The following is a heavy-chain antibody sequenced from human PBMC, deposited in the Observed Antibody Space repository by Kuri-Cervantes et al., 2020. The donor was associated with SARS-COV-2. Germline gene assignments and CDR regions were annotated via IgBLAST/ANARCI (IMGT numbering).Heavy chain of an antibody. CDR2: ISYDGSNK. CDR3: ARSVAGQWLDHGQGDLYYYYYGMDV. Sequence: LSLTCAASGFTFSSYAMHWVRQAPGKGLKWVAVISYDGSNKYYADSVKGRFTISRDNSKNTLYLQMNSLRAEDTAVYYCARSVAGQWLDHGQGDLYYYYYGMDVWGQGTTVTVSS. V-gene: IGHV3-30-3*01. D-gene: IGHD6-19*01. CDR1: GFTFSSYA. J-gene: IGHJ6*02.